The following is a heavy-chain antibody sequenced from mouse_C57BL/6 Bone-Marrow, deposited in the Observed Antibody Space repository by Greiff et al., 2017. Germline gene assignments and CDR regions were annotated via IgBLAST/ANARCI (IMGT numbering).Heavy chain of an antibody. J-gene: IGHJ2*01. CDR3: ARERDPSFDY. CDR1: GFTFSSYA. CDR2: ISDGGSYT. V-gene: IGHV5-4*01. Sequence: EVMLVESGGGLVKPGGSLKLSCAASGFTFSSYAMSWVRQTPEKRLEWVATISDGGSYTYYPDNVKGRFTISRDNAKNNLYLQMSHLKSEDTAMYYCARERDPSFDYWGQGTTLTVSS.